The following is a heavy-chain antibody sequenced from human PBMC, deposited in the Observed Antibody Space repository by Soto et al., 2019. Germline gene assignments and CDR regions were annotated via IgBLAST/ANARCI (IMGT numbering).Heavy chain of an antibody. CDR3: AIARSHRHGFDY. Sequence: ESPPLTCTVSVASITCYYWSMIRQSQGKGLEWIGWAYYTGATNDNPALKRRVTLSVGTSKHQVSLTLSSATAADTAVYYCAIARSHRHGFDYWAKG. J-gene: IGHJ4*02. CDR2: AYYTGAT. CDR1: VASITCYY. V-gene: IGHV4-59*12.